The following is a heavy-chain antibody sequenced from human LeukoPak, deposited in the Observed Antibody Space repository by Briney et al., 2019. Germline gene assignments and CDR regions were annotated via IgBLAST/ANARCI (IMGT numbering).Heavy chain of an antibody. CDR1: GFTFSGYV. CDR3: AKQYKSYSYYYYMGV. Sequence: GGSLRLSCAASGFTFSGYVMSWVRQAPGKGLEWVSGIRGSGGTTYYADSVKGRFTISRDNSKNTLYLQMNSLRAEDTAVYYCAKQYKSYSYYYYMGVRGKGTTVTVSS. J-gene: IGHJ6*03. D-gene: IGHD1-1*01. V-gene: IGHV3-23*01. CDR2: IRGSGGTT.